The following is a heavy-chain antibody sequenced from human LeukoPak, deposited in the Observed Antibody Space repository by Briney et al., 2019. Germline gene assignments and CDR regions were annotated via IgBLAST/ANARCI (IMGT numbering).Heavy chain of an antibody. Sequence: GGSLRLSCLVSGVSLSSYGMHWVRQAPGKGLEWVAVISYDGSNKYYADSVKGRFTISRDNSKNTLYLQMNSLRAEDTAVYYCASEEVLLWFGESGGFDYWGQGTLVTVSS. CDR1: GVSLSSYG. J-gene: IGHJ4*02. CDR3: ASEEVLLWFGESGGFDY. V-gene: IGHV3-30*19. CDR2: ISYDGSNK. D-gene: IGHD3-10*01.